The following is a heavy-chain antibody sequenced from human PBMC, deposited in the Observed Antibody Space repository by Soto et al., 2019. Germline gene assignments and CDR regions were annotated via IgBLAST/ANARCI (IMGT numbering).Heavy chain of an antibody. D-gene: IGHD3-10*01. Sequence: SGPTLVNPTQTLTLTCTFSGFSLSTSGVGVGWIRQPPGKALEWLALIYWDDDKRYSPSLKSRLTITKDTSKNQVVLTMTNMDPVDTATYYCAHSLRYYGSGSYYNDPHYFDYWGQGTLVTVSS. CDR3: AHSLRYYGSGSYYNDPHYFDY. V-gene: IGHV2-5*02. J-gene: IGHJ4*02. CDR1: GFSLSTSGVG. CDR2: IYWDDDK.